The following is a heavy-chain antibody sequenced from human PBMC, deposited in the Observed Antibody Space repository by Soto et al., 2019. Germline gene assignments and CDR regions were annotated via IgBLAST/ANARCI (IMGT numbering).Heavy chain of an antibody. CDR2: IHYSGNT. CDR3: ARYSGTYYVY. CDR1: GDSVSSGSHY. D-gene: IGHD1-26*01. Sequence: QVQLQESGPGLVKPSETLSLICTVSGDSVSSGSHYWSWVRQPPGKGLEWIGFIHYSGNTNYNPYLKSRVTIALDTSKTQFSLKLSSVTAADTAVYYCARYSGTYYVYWGQGTLVTVSS. J-gene: IGHJ4*02. V-gene: IGHV4-61*01.